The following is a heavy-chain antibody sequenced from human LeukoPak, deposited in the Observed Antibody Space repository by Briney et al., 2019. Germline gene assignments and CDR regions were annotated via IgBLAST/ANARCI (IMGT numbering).Heavy chain of an antibody. CDR3: ARGGGTTRGDFAFDI. CDR1: GFTFSSYA. V-gene: IGHV3-30*04. D-gene: IGHD1/OR15-1a*01. CDR2: ISYDGSNK. Sequence: PGGSLRLSCAASGFTFSSYAMHWVRQAPGKGLEWVAVISYDGSNKYYADSVKGRFTISRDNSKNSLYLQMNSLRAEDTAVYYCARGGGTTRGDFAFDIWGQGTMVTVSS. J-gene: IGHJ3*02.